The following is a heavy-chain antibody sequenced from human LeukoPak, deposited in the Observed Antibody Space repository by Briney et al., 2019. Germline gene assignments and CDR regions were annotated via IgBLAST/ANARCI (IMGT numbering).Heavy chain of an antibody. CDR3: ARVWQEGYFDY. V-gene: IGHV4-34*01. CDR2: INHSGST. J-gene: IGHJ4*02. Sequence: PSETLSLTCAVYGGSFSGYYWSWLRQPPGKGLEWIGEINHSGSTNYNPSLKSRVTISVDTSKNQFSLKLSSVTAADTAVYYCARVWQEGYFDYWGQGTPVTVSS. CDR1: GGSFSGYY.